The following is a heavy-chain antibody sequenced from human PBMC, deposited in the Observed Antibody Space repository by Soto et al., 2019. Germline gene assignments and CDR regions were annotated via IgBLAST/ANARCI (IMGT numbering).Heavy chain of an antibody. D-gene: IGHD6-19*01. Sequence: GASVKVSCKASGYTFTSYGISWVRQAPGQGFEWMGWISAYNGNTNYAQKLQGRVTMTTDTSTSTAYMELRSLRSDDTAVYYCARDRALGLAVAPNYGMDVWGQGTTVT. CDR2: ISAYNGNT. V-gene: IGHV1-18*01. J-gene: IGHJ6*02. CDR3: ARDRALGLAVAPNYGMDV. CDR1: GYTFTSYG.